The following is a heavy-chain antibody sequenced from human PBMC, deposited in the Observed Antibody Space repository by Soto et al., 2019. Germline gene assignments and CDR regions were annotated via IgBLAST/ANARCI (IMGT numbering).Heavy chain of an antibody. CDR3: RGYSYGPFDY. CDR2: IYYSGST. D-gene: IGHD5-18*01. J-gene: IGHJ4*02. Sequence: SETLSLTCTVSGGSISSGGYYWSWIRQHPGKGLEWIGYIYYSGSTYYNPSLKSRVTISVDTSKNQFSLKLSSVTAADTAVYYCRGYSYGPFDYWGQGTMGKVS. CDR1: GGSISSGGYY. V-gene: IGHV4-31*09.